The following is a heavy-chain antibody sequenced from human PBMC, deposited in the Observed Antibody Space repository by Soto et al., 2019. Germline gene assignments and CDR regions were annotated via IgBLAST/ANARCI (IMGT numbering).Heavy chain of an antibody. CDR3: ARERGGYSYGDY. CDR1: GYTCSSYG. V-gene: IGHV1-18*01. J-gene: IGHJ4*02. Sequence: QVQLVQSRAEVKEPGASVKVSCKASGYTCSSYGIAWVRQAPGQRLEWMGWFNTYNGNTNYAQKFQGRVTMTTDTSTSTAYMALRSLRSDDTAVYYCARERGGYSYGDYWGQGALVTVSS. D-gene: IGHD5-18*01. CDR2: FNTYNGNT.